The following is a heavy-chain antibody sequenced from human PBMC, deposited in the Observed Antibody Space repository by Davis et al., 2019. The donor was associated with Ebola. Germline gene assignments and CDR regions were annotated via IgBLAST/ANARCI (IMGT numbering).Heavy chain of an antibody. CDR3: ARIRYYDLEYYFDY. CDR1: GFSFTSSAVR. Sequence: SGPTLVKPTQTLTLTCTFSGFSFTSSAVRMSWIRQPPGKALEWLARIDWDDDKFYSTSLKTRLTISKDTSKNQVVLTMTNMDPVDTATYYCARIRYYDLEYYFDYWGQGTLVTVSS. J-gene: IGHJ4*02. CDR2: IDWDDDK. D-gene: IGHD3-3*01. V-gene: IGHV2-70*04.